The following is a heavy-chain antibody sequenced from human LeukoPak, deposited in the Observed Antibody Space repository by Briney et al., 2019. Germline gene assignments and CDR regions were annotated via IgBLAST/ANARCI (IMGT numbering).Heavy chain of an antibody. D-gene: IGHD1-26*01. CDR2: IYRGGNT. CDR1: GFTVSSNF. J-gene: IGHJ4*02. CDR3: ARSSGTYHFDY. Sequence: GGSLRLSCAASGFTVSSNFMNWVRQAPGKGLEWVSVIYRGGNTYYAESVKGRFTISRDNSKNTLYLQMNSLRAEDTAVYYCARSSGTYHFDYWGQGALVTVSS. V-gene: IGHV3-53*01.